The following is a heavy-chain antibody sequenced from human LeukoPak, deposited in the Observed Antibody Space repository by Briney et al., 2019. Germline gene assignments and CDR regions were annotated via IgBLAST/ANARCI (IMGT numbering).Heavy chain of an antibody. V-gene: IGHV3-23*01. Sequence: GGSLRLSCAASGFTFSSYAMSWVRQAPGTGLEWVSGITGSGHTTYYADSVKGRFTISRDNSKNTLYLQMNSLRAEDTAVYYCARSGKVVPTARNWYFDFWGRGTLVTVSS. CDR1: GFTFSSYA. CDR2: ITGSGHTT. J-gene: IGHJ2*01. D-gene: IGHD2-2*01. CDR3: ARSGKVVPTARNWYFDF.